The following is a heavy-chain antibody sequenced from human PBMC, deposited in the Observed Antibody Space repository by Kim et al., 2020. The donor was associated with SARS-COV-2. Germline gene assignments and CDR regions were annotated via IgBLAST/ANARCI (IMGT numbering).Heavy chain of an antibody. D-gene: IGHD3-3*01. CDR2: IYYSEST. Sequence: SETLSLTCTVSGGSISSYYWCWIRQPQRTGLEWIGYIYYSESTNYNPSLKSRVPISVDTAKNQFSLKLSSVTAADTAVYYCARDRKAYYDFWSGSTGDYYSCLDVWGKGTTVTVSS. CDR1: GGSISSYY. CDR3: ARDRKAYYDFWSGSTGDYYSCLDV. V-gene: IGHV4-59*01. J-gene: IGHJ6*03.